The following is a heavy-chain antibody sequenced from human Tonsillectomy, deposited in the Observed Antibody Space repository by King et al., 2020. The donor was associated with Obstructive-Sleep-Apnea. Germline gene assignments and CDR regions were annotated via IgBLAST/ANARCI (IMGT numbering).Heavy chain of an antibody. D-gene: IGHD3-16*01. V-gene: IGHV3-9*01. Sequence: VQLVESGGGLVQPGRSLRLSCAASGFSFDDYAMHWVRQTPGKGLEWVSGINWNSGYIAYADSVKGRFTISRDNAKKSLYLQMNSLRAEDTALYYCAKDRAGGVPDAFDIWDQGTMVTVSS. CDR1: GFSFDDYA. CDR3: AKDRAGGVPDAFDI. J-gene: IGHJ3*02. CDR2: INWNSGYI.